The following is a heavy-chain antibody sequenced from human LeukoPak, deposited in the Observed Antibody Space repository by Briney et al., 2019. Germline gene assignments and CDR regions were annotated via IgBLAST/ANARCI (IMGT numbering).Heavy chain of an antibody. CDR3: ARDNRGSSWYAGRENWFDP. CDR2: IIPIFGTA. Sequence: SVKVSCKASGGTFSSYAISWVRQAPGQGLEWMGGIIPIFGTANYAQKFQGRVTITRDTSASTAYMELSSLRSEDTAVYYCARDNRGSSWYAGRENWFDPWGQGTLVTVSS. CDR1: GGTFSSYA. V-gene: IGHV1-69*05. D-gene: IGHD6-13*01. J-gene: IGHJ5*02.